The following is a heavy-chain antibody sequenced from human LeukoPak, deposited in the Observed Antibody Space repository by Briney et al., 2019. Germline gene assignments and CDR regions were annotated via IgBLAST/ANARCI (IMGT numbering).Heavy chain of an antibody. V-gene: IGHV3-23*01. CDR1: GFTFSSYA. J-gene: IGHJ5*02. CDR2: ISGSGGST. D-gene: IGHD3-3*01. Sequence: GVSLRLSCAASGFTFSSYAMSWVRQAPGKGLEWVSAISGSGGSTYYADSVKGRFTISRDNSKNTLYLQMNSLRAEDTAVYYCAKDSRITIFGVVNWFDPWGQGTLVTVSS. CDR3: AKDSRITIFGVVNWFDP.